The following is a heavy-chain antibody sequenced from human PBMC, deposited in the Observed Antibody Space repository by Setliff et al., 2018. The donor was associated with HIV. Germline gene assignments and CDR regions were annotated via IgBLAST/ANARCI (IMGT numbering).Heavy chain of an antibody. Sequence: SETLSLTCAVYGGSFSGYYWSWIRQPPGKGLEWIGEINHSGSTHYNPSLKSRVTISVDTSKNQFSLKLSSVTAADTAVYYCAREGPNYYDSSGYFYWGQGTLVTVSS. D-gene: IGHD3-22*01. J-gene: IGHJ4*02. CDR1: GGSFSGYY. CDR2: INHSGST. V-gene: IGHV4-34*01. CDR3: AREGPNYYDSSGYFY.